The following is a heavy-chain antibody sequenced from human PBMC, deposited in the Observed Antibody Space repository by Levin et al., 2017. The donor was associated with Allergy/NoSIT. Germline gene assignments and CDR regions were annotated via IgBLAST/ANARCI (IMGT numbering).Heavy chain of an antibody. J-gene: IGHJ4*02. CDR1: GFTFSNYW. Sequence: GESLKISCAASGFTFSNYWMNWVRQAPGKGLEWVANIKQDGSEKHYIDSVKGRFTISRDNAKNSLYLEMNSLRVEDTAVYYCARDYSYASDYWGQGTLATVSA. V-gene: IGHV3-7*01. CDR3: ARDYSYASDY. D-gene: IGHD5-18*01. CDR2: IKQDGSEK.